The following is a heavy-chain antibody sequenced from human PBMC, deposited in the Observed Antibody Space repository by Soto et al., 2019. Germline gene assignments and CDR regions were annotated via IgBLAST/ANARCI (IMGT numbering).Heavy chain of an antibody. CDR3: AKDPGPRLEGPTRVFDF. D-gene: IGHD1-1*01. V-gene: IGHV3-23*01. Sequence: EVQLLESGGGLVQPEGSLRLSCAASGFTFSSYALSWVRQAPGKGLEWVSGISGGGGSTYYADSVKGRFTISRDNSKNTLYLQMSSLRAEDTAVYYCAKDPGPRLEGPTRVFDFWGQGTLLTVSS. CDR2: ISGGGGST. CDR1: GFTFSSYA. J-gene: IGHJ4*02.